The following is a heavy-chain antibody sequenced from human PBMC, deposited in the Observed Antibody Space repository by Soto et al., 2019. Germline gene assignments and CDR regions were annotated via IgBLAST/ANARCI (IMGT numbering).Heavy chain of an antibody. CDR2: IRAHNGET. CDR3: ATALGTSGWFDY. Sequence: QVHLVQSGAEVKRPGASVKVSCKASAYTSTLYGITWVRQAPGQGLEWMGWIRAHNGETKFARKFQDRVTMTTDPSSSTVFMDLRTLTSDDTAVYYCATALGTSGWFDYWGQGTLVPVPS. CDR1: AYTSTLYG. D-gene: IGHD6-19*01. J-gene: IGHJ4*02. V-gene: IGHV1-18*01.